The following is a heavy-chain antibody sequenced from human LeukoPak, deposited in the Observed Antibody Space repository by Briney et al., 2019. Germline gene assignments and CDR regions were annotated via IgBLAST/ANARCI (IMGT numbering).Heavy chain of an antibody. Sequence: PGGSLRLSCAASGFTFSSYWMSWVRQAPGKGLEWVANIKQDGSEKYYVDSVKGRFTISRDNAKNSLYLQMNSLRAEDTAVYYCASCLLGDYYYYYGMDVWGQGTTVTVSS. D-gene: IGHD3-16*01. CDR1: GFTFSSYW. V-gene: IGHV3-7*01. CDR3: ASCLLGDYYYYYGMDV. CDR2: IKQDGSEK. J-gene: IGHJ6*02.